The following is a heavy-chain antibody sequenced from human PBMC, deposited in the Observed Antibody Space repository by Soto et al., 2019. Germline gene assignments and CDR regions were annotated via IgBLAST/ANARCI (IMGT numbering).Heavy chain of an antibody. CDR1: GFTFSSYS. Sequence: PGGSLRLSCAASGFTFSSYSMNWVRQAPGKGLEWVSSISGSGNNIYYTDSVKGRFTISRDNSNNTLYLQMHSLRADDTAEYFCAKLRGDGWHFHYWGQGTLVTVSS. CDR3: AKLRGDGWHFHY. CDR2: ISGSGNNI. J-gene: IGHJ4*02. V-gene: IGHV3-21*04. D-gene: IGHD6-19*01.